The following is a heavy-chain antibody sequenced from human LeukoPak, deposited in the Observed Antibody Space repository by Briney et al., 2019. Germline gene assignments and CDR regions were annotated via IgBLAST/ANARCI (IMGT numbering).Heavy chain of an antibody. CDR1: GGSISGDY. D-gene: IGHD3-10*01. Sequence: SETLSLTCTVPGGSISGDYWSWIRQAPGKGLEWIAYIYYSGSTNYNPSLKSRVTISVDTSKNQFSLKLTSVTATDTAVYYCARDRGSGGGFDYWGQGTLVTVSS. V-gene: IGHV4-59*01. J-gene: IGHJ4*02. CDR2: IYYSGST. CDR3: ARDRGSGGGFDY.